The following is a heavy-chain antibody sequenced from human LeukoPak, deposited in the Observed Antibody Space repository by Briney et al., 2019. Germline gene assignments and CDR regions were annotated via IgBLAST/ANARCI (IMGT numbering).Heavy chain of an antibody. J-gene: IGHJ5*02. CDR3: ARDPYCSSSCTRGNWFDP. V-gene: IGHV1-2*02. D-gene: IGHD2-2*01. CDR2: MNPNSGGT. Sequence: ASVKVSCKASGYAFTAYLMHWVRQAPGQGLEWMGWMNPNSGGTNYAPKFQGRVTMTRDTSISTAYMELSRLRSDDTAVYYCARDPYCSSSCTRGNWFDPWGQGTLVTVSS. CDR1: GYAFTAYL.